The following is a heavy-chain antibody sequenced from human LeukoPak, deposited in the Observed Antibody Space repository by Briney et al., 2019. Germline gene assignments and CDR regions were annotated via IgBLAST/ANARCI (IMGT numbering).Heavy chain of an antibody. J-gene: IGHJ3*02. CDR2: IYSGGST. V-gene: IGHV3-66*01. CDR1: GFTVSSSY. Sequence: PGGSLRLSCAASGFTVSSSYMSWVRQAPGKGLEWVSVIYSGGSTYYADSVKGRFTISRDNSKNTLYLQMNSLRAEDTAVYYCARDGAAGALDIWGQGTMVIVSS. D-gene: IGHD4/OR15-4a*01. CDR3: ARDGAAGALDI.